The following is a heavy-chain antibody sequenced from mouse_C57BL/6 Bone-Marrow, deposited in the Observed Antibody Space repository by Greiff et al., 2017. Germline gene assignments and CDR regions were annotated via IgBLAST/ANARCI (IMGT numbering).Heavy chain of an antibody. D-gene: IGHD2-3*01. V-gene: IGHV1-55*01. CDR2: IYPGSGST. CDR3: ARGGVTTRVPYWYFDV. CDR1: GYTFTSYW. Sequence: QVQLQQSGAELVKPGASVKMSCKASGYTFTSYWITWVKQRPGQGLEWIGDIYPGSGSTNYNEKFKSKATLTVDTSSSTAYMQLSSLTSEDSAVYFCARGGVTTRVPYWYFDVWGTGTTGTVSS. J-gene: IGHJ1*03.